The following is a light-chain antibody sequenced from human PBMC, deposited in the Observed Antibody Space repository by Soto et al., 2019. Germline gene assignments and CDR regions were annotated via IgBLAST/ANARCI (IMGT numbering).Light chain of an antibody. J-gene: IGKJ1*01. Sequence: EIVMTQSPDTVSVSPGERATLSCRTSQSVAKYLAWYQHKPGQAPRLLIYGASSRATGIPDRFSGSGSGTDFTLTISRLEPEDFAVYYCQQYGSSWTFGQGTKVDIK. V-gene: IGKV3-20*01. CDR1: QSVAKY. CDR3: QQYGSSWT. CDR2: GAS.